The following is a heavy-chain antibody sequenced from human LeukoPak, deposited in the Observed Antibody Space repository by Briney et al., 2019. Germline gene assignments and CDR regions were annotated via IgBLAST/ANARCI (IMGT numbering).Heavy chain of an antibody. CDR2: ISYDGSNK. V-gene: IGHV3-30-3*01. Sequence: GGSLRLSCAASGFTFSSYAMHRVRQAPGKGLEWVAVISYDGSNKYYADSVKGRFTISRDNSKNTLYLQMNSLRAEDTAVYYCARSKVVTAIENGMDVWGQGTTVTVYS. CDR3: ARSKVVTAIENGMDV. J-gene: IGHJ6*02. CDR1: GFTFSSYA. D-gene: IGHD2-21*02.